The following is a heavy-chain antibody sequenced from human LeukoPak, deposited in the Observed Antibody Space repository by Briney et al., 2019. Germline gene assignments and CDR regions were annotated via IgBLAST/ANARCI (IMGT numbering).Heavy chain of an antibody. D-gene: IGHD2-15*01. Sequence: GGSLRLSCAASGFTFSSYAMHWVRQAPGKGLEYVSAISSNGGSTYYANSVKGRFTISRDNSKNTLYLQMGSLRAEDMAVYYCARSPYCSGGSRWPGDYWGQGTLVTVSS. V-gene: IGHV3-64*01. CDR1: GFTFSSYA. J-gene: IGHJ4*02. CDR2: ISSNGGST. CDR3: ARSPYCSGGSRWPGDY.